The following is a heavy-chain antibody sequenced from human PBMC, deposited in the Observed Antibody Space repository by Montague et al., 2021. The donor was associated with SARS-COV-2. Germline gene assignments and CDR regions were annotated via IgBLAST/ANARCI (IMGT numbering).Heavy chain of an antibody. V-gene: IGHV4-39*07. D-gene: IGHD5-12*01. J-gene: IGHJ4*02. CDR2: INHSGST. CDR1: GGSISSSNYY. CDR3: AREVGRGYSGYEGEY. Sequence: SETLSLTCTVSGGSISSSNYYWGWIRQPPGKGLEWIGEINHSGSTNYNPSLKSRVTISVDTSKNQFSLKLSSVTAADTAVYYCAREVGRGYSGYEGEYWGQGTLVTVSS.